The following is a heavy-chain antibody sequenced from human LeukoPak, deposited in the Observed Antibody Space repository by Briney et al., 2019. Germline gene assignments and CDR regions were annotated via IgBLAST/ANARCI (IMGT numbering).Heavy chain of an antibody. D-gene: IGHD3-22*01. J-gene: IGHJ4*02. CDR1: GFTFSSYS. CDR3: ARETNTSDTSGYIRADVGMDHY. CDR2: ISSGSIYI. V-gene: IGHV3-21*01. Sequence: GGSLRLSCEASGFTFSSYSMNWVRQAPGKGLEWVSSISSGSIYIYYADSVKGRFTISRDNARNSLYLQMNSLRAEDTAVYYCARETNTSDTSGYIRADVGMDHYWGQGTLVTVSS.